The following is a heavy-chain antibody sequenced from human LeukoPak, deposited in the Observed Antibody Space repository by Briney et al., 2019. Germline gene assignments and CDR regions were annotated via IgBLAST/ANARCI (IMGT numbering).Heavy chain of an antibody. D-gene: IGHD6-13*01. V-gene: IGHV4-39*07. Sequence: PSETLSLTCTVSGGSISSSSYYWGWIRQPPGKGLEWIGSIYYSGSTYYNPSLKSRVTISVDTSKNQFSLKLSSVTAADTAVYYCARDREQLPPLGAFDIWGQGTMVTVSS. CDR2: IYYSGST. CDR3: ARDREQLPPLGAFDI. J-gene: IGHJ3*02. CDR1: GGSISSSSYY.